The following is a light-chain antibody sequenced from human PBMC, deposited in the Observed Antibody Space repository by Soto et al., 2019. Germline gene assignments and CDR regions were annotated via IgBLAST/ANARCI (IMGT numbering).Light chain of an antibody. V-gene: IGKV1-9*01. Sequence: DIQLTQSPSFLSASVGDRVTITCRASQGISSYLAWYQQKPGKAPKLLIYAASTLQSGVPSRFSGSGSGTEFTLTISSLQPEDFATSYCQQLNSYPQFTFGPGTKVDIK. CDR3: QQLNSYPQFT. CDR1: QGISSY. J-gene: IGKJ3*01. CDR2: AAS.